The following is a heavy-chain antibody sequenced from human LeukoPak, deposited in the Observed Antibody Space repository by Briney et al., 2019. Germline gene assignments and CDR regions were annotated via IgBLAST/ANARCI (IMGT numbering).Heavy chain of an antibody. J-gene: IGHJ5*02. CDR3: ARDLMIAVAGQALAPPLDP. V-gene: IGHV1-18*04. D-gene: IGHD6-19*01. CDR2: ISAYNGNT. CDR1: GYTFTGYY. Sequence: ASVKVSCKASGYTFTGYYMHWVRQAPGQGLEWMGWISAYNGNTNYAQKLQGRVTMTTDTSTSTAYMELRSLRSDDTAVYYCARDLMIAVAGQALAPPLDPWGQGTLVTVSS.